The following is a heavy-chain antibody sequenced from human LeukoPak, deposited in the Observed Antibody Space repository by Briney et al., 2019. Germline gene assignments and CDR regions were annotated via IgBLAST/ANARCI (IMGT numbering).Heavy chain of an antibody. Sequence: GGSLRLSCAASGFTFSSYWMSWVRQAPGKGLEWVANIKQDGSEKYYVDSVKGRFTISRDNAKNSLYLQMNSLRAEDTAVYYCARTRITMIVGLASRFDYWGQGSLVTVSS. D-gene: IGHD3-22*01. V-gene: IGHV3-7*01. CDR3: ARTRITMIVGLASRFDY. CDR2: IKQDGSEK. J-gene: IGHJ4*02. CDR1: GFTFSSYW.